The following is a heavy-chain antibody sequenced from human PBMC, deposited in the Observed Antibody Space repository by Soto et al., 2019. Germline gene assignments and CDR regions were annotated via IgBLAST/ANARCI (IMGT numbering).Heavy chain of an antibody. Sequence: PGGSLRLSCAASGFTFSSYWMHWVRQAPGKGLVWVSRINSDGSYTNYADSVKGRFTISRDNARNTLYLEMNSLRAEDTAVYHCARAGQRSGSSFDWGQGTLVTVSS. J-gene: IGHJ4*02. CDR1: GFTFSSYW. CDR3: ARAGQRSGSSFD. D-gene: IGHD1-26*01. CDR2: INSDGSYT. V-gene: IGHV3-74*01.